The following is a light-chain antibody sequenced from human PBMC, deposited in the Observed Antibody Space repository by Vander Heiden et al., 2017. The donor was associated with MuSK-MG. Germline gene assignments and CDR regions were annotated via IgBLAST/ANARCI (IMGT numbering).Light chain of an antibody. Sequence: IVMNQSPDSLAMSLGERATINCKSSQSVLSSSNNKNYLAGYQQKPGQPPKLLIYWASTRESGVPDRFSGSGSGTDFTLTISSLQAEDVAVYYCQQYHSPPWTFGQGTKVEIK. CDR1: QSVLSSSNNKNY. V-gene: IGKV4-1*01. J-gene: IGKJ1*01. CDR3: QQYHSPPWT. CDR2: WAS.